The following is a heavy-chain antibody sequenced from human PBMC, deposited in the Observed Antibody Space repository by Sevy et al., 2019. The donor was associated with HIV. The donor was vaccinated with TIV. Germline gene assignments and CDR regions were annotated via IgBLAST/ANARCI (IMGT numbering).Heavy chain of an antibody. Sequence: ASVKVSCKASGFTFTSSAVQWVRQARGQRLEWIGWIVVGSGNTNYAQKFQERVTITRDMSTSTAYMELSSLRSEDTAVHYCAATYYYDSSGYIAANYYGMDVWGQGTTVTISS. J-gene: IGHJ6*02. CDR3: AATYYYDSSGYIAANYYGMDV. D-gene: IGHD3-22*01. CDR1: GFTFTSSA. V-gene: IGHV1-58*01. CDR2: IVVGSGNT.